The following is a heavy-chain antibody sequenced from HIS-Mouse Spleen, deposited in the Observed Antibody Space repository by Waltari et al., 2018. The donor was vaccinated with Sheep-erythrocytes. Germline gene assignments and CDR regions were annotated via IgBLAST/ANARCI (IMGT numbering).Heavy chain of an antibody. CDR2: IIPILGIA. CDR3: AQTGATTPHFDY. J-gene: IGHJ4*02. Sequence: QVQLVQSGAEVKKPGSSVKVSCKASGGTFSSYAISWVRQAPGQGLEWMGRIIPILGIANYAQKFQGRVTITPDKSTSTAYMELSSLRSEDTAVYYCAQTGATTPHFDYWGQGTLVTVSS. D-gene: IGHD1-26*01. V-gene: IGHV1-69*04. CDR1: GGTFSSYA.